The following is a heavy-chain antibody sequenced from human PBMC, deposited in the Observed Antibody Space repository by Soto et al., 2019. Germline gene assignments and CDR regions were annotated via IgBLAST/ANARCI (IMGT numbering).Heavy chain of an antibody. V-gene: IGHV3-30*18. J-gene: IGHJ4*02. CDR3: AKLAYCGGDCYADY. CDR2: ISYDGSNK. Sequence: GALRLSCAASGFTFSSYGMHWVRQAPGKGLEWVAVISYDGSNKYYADSVKGRFTISRDNSKNTLYLQMNSLRAEDTAVYYCAKLAYCGGDCYADYWGQGTLVTVSS. D-gene: IGHD2-21*02. CDR1: GFTFSSYG.